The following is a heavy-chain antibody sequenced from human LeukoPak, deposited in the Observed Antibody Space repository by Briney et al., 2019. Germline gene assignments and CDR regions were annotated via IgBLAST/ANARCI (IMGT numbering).Heavy chain of an antibody. J-gene: IGHJ6*04. CDR1: GFTFSSYW. CDR3: ASAKRGYSYAPRRYV. Sequence: GRSLRLSCAASGFTFSSYWMSWVRQAPGKGLEWVANIKQDGSEKYYVDSVKGRFTISRDNAKNSPYLQMNSLRAEDTAVYYCASAKRGYSYAPRRYVWGKGTTVTVSS. CDR2: IKQDGSEK. V-gene: IGHV3-7*01. D-gene: IGHD5-18*01.